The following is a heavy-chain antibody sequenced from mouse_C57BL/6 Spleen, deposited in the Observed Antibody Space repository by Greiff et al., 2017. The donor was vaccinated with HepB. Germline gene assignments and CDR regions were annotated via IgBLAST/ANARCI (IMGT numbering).Heavy chain of an antibody. CDR2: INPNNGGT. D-gene: IGHD2-4*01. CDR3: ARVYDYDVEAMDY. J-gene: IGHJ4*01. CDR1: GYTFTDYN. Sequence: EVQLQQSGPELVKPGASVKMSCKASGYTFTDYNMHWVKQSHGKSLEWIGYINPNNGGTSYNQKFKGKAKLTVNKSSSTAYMELRSLTSEDSAFYYCARVYDYDVEAMDYWGQGTSVTVSS. V-gene: IGHV1-22*01.